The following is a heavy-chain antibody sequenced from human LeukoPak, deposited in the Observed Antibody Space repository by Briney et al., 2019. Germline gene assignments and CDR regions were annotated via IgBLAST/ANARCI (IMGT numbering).Heavy chain of an antibody. V-gene: IGHV3-7*03. D-gene: IGHD3-3*01. J-gene: IGHJ4*02. CDR3: ARDQYDTWSRRGNFDS. CDR2: LKQDGSEE. CDR1: GFTFNTYW. Sequence: GGSLRLSCAASGFTFNTYWMSWVRQAPGKGLEWVANLKQDGSEEYYVDSVKGRFTISRDNAKNSLYLQMNSLRAEDTAVFYCARDQYDTWSRRGNFDSWGQGTLVIVSS.